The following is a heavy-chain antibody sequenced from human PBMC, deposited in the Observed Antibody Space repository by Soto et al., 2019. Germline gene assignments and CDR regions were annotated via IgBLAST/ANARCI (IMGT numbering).Heavy chain of an antibody. J-gene: IGHJ6*02. Sequence: SETLSLTCSVSGGSMRSYYWNWLRQPAGKGLEWIGRIYSRRDTNYNPSVKNRVNKSVDTTKNEFSLRLIFLTAADTAVYYCAGIGEDVYYGMDVWGQGTTVT. CDR2: IYSRRDT. CDR1: GGSMRSYY. V-gene: IGHV4-4*07. D-gene: IGHD2-21*01. CDR3: AGIGEDVYYGMDV.